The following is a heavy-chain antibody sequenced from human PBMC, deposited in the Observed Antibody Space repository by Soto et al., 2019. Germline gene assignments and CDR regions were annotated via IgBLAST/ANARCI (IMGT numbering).Heavy chain of an antibody. CDR3: ARGDYPFPYYYYGLDV. Sequence: SETLSLTCTVSGGSISSGDYYWSWIRQPPGKGLEWIGYIYYSGSTYYNPSLKSRVTISVDTSKNQFSLKLSSVTADDTAVYYCARGDYPFPYYYYGLDVWGLGTTVTAP. D-gene: IGHD4-17*01. J-gene: IGHJ6*02. V-gene: IGHV4-30-4*01. CDR2: IYYSGST. CDR1: GGSISSGDYY.